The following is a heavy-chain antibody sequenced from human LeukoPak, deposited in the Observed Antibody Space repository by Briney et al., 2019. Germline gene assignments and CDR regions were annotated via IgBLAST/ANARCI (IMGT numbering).Heavy chain of an antibody. CDR3: AREGSSSVPADY. CDR2: IIPIFGTA. D-gene: IGHD6-6*01. CDR1: GGTFSSYA. V-gene: IGHV1-69*05. J-gene: IGHJ4*02. Sequence: GASVKVSCKASGGTFSSYAISWVRQAPGQGLEWMGGIIPIFGTANYAQKFQGRVTITTDESTSTAYMELSSLRSEDTAVYYCAREGSSSVPADYWGQGTLVTVSS.